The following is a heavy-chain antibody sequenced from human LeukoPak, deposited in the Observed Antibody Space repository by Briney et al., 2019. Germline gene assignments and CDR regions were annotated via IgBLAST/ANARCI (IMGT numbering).Heavy chain of an antibody. CDR3: ARFYDSSGYGDDAFDI. J-gene: IGHJ3*02. CDR2: INPNSGGT. D-gene: IGHD3-22*01. Sequence: PPASVKVSCKASGYTFTVYYMHWVRQAPGQGLEWMGWINPNSGGTNYAQKFQGRVTMTRDTSISTAYMELSRLRSDDTAMYYCARFYDSSGYGDDAFDIWGQGTMVTVSS. CDR1: GYTFTVYY. V-gene: IGHV1-2*02.